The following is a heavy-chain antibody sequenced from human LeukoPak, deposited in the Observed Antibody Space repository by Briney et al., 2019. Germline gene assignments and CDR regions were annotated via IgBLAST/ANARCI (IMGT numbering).Heavy chain of an antibody. V-gene: IGHV1-8*01. J-gene: IGHJ4*02. D-gene: IGHD1-1*01. CDR1: GYTFTSYH. CDR3: ARKGTDTYY. Sequence: ASVKVSCKASGYTFTSYHINWVRQATGQGLEWMGWMNPNSANTGYAQKFQGRVTMTRNTSISTAYMDLSSLRSEDTAVYYCARKGTDTYYWGQGTLVTVSS. CDR2: MNPNSANT.